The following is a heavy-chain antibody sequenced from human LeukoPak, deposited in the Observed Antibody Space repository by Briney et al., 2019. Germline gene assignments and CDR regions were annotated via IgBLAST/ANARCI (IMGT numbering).Heavy chain of an antibody. D-gene: IGHD1-26*01. V-gene: IGHV3-33*01. CDR2: IWYDGSNK. CDR1: GFTFNSYG. Sequence: GGSLRLSCAASGFTFNSYGMHWVRQAPGKGLEWVAVIWYDGSNKYYADSVKGRFTISRDNSKNTLYLQMNSLRAEDTAVYYCARDSLVGATYFDYWGQGTLVTVSS. J-gene: IGHJ4*02. CDR3: ARDSLVGATYFDY.